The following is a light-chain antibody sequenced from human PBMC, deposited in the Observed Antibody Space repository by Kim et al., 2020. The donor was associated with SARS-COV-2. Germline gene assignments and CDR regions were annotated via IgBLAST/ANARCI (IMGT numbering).Light chain of an antibody. CDR3: QQRSNWPLT. CDR1: QSDSRS. CDR2: DAS. V-gene: IGKV3-11*01. J-gene: IGKJ4*01. Sequence: LSPGERATLSCSASQSDSRSFAWYQQKPGQAPRLLIYDASKRATGIPARFSGSGSGTDFTLTISSLEPEDFAVYYCQQRSNWPLTFGGGTKVDIK.